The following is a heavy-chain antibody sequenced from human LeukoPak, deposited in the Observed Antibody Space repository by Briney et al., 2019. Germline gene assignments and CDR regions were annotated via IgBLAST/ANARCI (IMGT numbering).Heavy chain of an antibody. CDR1: GGSFSNYY. D-gene: IGHD4-17*01. V-gene: IGHV4-34*01. J-gene: IGHJ4*02. CDR2: ITHHGST. Sequence: KPSETLSLTCAVYGGSFSNYYLSWVRQPPGKGLEWIWEITHHGSTNYNPSLKSRVTISVDTSKNQFSLKLSSVAAADTAVYYCAPIFGDYSDFDSWGQGTLVTVSS. CDR3: APIFGDYSDFDS.